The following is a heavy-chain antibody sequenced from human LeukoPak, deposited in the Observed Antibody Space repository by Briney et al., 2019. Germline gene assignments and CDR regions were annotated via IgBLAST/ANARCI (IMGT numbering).Heavy chain of an antibody. CDR1: GGTFSSYA. Sequence: GASVKVSSKASGGTFSSYAISWVRQAPGQGLEWMGGIIPIFGTANYAQKFQGRVTITADESTSTAYMELSSLRSEDTAVYYCAIRTSKGFDPWGQGTLVTVSS. CDR2: IIPIFGTA. D-gene: IGHD2-2*01. J-gene: IGHJ5*02. V-gene: IGHV1-69*13. CDR3: AIRTSKGFDP.